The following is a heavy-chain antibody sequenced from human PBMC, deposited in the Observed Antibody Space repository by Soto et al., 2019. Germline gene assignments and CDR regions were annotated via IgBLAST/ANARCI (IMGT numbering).Heavy chain of an antibody. CDR1: GYTFTSYG. V-gene: IGHV1-18*01. CDR3: ARVSYGSGMGHYYYYYYMDV. CDR2: ISAYNGNT. D-gene: IGHD3-10*01. Sequence: GASVKVSCKASGYTFTSYGISWVRQAPGQGLEWMGWISAYNGNTNYAQKLQGRVTMTTDTSTSTAYMELRSLRSDDTAVYYCARVSYGSGMGHYYYYYYMDVWGKGTTVTVSS. J-gene: IGHJ6*03.